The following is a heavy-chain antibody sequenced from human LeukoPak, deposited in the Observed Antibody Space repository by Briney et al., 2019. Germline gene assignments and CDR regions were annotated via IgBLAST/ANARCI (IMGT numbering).Heavy chain of an antibody. CDR1: GYTFINYG. J-gene: IGHJ1*01. CDR2: ISGYNGYT. D-gene: IGHD4-11*01. Sequence: ASVKVSCKASGYTFINYGISWVRQAPGQGLEWMGWISGYNGYTNYAQKFQFRVTMTTDTSTSTAYMELRSLTSDDTAVYYCARDKAVTTELTQYFHHWGQGTLVTVFS. V-gene: IGHV1-18*01. CDR3: ARDKAVTTELTQYFHH.